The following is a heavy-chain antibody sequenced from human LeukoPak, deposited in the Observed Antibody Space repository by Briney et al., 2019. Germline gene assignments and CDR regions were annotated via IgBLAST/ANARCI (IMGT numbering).Heavy chain of an antibody. CDR3: ARAYDVLLWFGELYY. J-gene: IGHJ4*02. V-gene: IGHV1-2*02. D-gene: IGHD3-10*01. Sequence: VAPVKVSCKASGYTFTGYYMHWVRQAPGQGLEWMGWINPNSGGTNYAQKFQGRVTMTRDTSISTAYMELSRLRSDDAAVYYCARAYDVLLWFGELYYWGQGTLVTVSS. CDR2: INPNSGGT. CDR1: GYTFTGYY.